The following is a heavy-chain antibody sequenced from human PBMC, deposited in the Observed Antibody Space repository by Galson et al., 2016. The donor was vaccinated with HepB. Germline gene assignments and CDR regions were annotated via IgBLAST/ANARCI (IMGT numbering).Heavy chain of an antibody. Sequence: ETLSLTCTVSGGSISSSSYYWGWIRQPPGKGLEWIGNIFYSGSTYYNPSLKSRVTISVDTSKNQFSLKLSSVTAADTAVYYCARLRSGWGDYWGQGTLVTVSS. CDR2: IFYSGST. V-gene: IGHV4-39*01. D-gene: IGHD6-19*01. J-gene: IGHJ4*02. CDR1: GGSISSSSYY. CDR3: ARLRSGWGDY.